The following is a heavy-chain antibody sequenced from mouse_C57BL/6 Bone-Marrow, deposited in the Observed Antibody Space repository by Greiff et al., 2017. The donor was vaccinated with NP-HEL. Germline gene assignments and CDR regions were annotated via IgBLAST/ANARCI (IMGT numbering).Heavy chain of an antibody. D-gene: IGHD1-1*01. Sequence: QVQLQQSGAELVRPGASVKLSCKASGYTFTDYYINWVKQRPGQGLEWIARIYPGSGNTYYNEKFKGKATLTADKSSSTAYMQPSSLTSEDSAVYFCARWGYYYGSTLWYFDVWGTGTTVTVSS. V-gene: IGHV1-76*01. CDR3: ARWGYYYGSTLWYFDV. CDR2: IYPGSGNT. CDR1: GYTFTDYY. J-gene: IGHJ1*03.